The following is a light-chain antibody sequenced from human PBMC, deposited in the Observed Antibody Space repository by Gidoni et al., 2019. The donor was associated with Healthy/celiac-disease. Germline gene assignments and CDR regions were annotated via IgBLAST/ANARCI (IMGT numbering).Light chain of an antibody. J-gene: IGKJ4*01. CDR3: QQYDNLPPF. Sequence: DIQMTQSPSSLSASVGDRVTITCQASQDISNYLNRYQQKPGKAPKLLIYDASNLETGVPSRFSGSGSGTDFTFTISSLQPEDIATYYCQQYDNLPPFFGGGTKVEIK. CDR1: QDISNY. CDR2: DAS. V-gene: IGKV1-33*01.